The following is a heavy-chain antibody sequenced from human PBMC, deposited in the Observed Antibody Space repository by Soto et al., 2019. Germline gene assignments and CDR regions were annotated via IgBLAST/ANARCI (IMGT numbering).Heavy chain of an antibody. CDR3: ARGDSSSSYYFDY. Sequence: QVQLQQWGAGLLKPSETLSLTCAVYGGSFSGYYWSWIRQPPGKGLEWIGEINHSGSTNYNPSLKRRVTISVDTSKNQFSLKLSSVTAAATAVYYCARGDSSSSYYFDYWGQGTLVTVSS. CDR2: INHSGST. D-gene: IGHD6-6*01. J-gene: IGHJ4*02. CDR1: GGSFSGYY. V-gene: IGHV4-34*01.